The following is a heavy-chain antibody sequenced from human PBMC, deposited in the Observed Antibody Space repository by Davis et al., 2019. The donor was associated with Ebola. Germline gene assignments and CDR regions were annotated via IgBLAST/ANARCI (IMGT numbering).Heavy chain of an antibody. J-gene: IGHJ4*02. CDR2: ISSSGSTI. CDR3: AKGASPFRSSWPDY. Sequence: GESLKISCAASGFTFSDYYMSWIRQAPGKGLEWVSYISSSGSTIYYADSVKGRFTISRDNAKNSLYLQMNGLRAEDTAVYYCAKGASPFRSSWPDYWGQGTLVTVSS. D-gene: IGHD6-13*01. CDR1: GFTFSDYY. V-gene: IGHV3-11*01.